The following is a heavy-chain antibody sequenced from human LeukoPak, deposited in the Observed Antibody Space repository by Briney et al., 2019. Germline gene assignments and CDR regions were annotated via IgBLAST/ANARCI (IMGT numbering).Heavy chain of an antibody. CDR1: GFTVSSNY. CDR3: AREGGDSMIQGVIAD. CDR2: IYAGGAT. V-gene: IGHV3-53*01. Sequence: GGSLRLSCSASGFTVSSNYMSWVRQAPGKGLEWVSVIYAGGATAYADSVKGRFIISRDNSKNTLYLQMNSLRAKDTALYYCAREGGDSMIQGVIADWGQGTLVTVSS. J-gene: IGHJ4*02. D-gene: IGHD3-10*01.